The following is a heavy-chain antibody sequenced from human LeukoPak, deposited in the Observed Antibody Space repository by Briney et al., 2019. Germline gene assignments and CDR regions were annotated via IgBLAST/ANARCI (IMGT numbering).Heavy chain of an antibody. CDR3: AKDRNYYDSSGYYFPFFDY. Sequence: GGSLRLSCAASGFTFSSYAMSWVRQAPGKGLEWVSAISGSGGSTYYADSVKGRFTISRDNSKNTLYLQMNSLRAEDTAVYYCAKDRNYYDSSGYYFPFFDYWSQGTLVTVSS. J-gene: IGHJ4*02. D-gene: IGHD3-22*01. CDR1: GFTFSSYA. CDR2: ISGSGGST. V-gene: IGHV3-23*01.